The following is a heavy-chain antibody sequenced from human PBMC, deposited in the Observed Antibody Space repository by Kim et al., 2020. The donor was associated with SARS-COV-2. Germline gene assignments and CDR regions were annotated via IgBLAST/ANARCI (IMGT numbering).Heavy chain of an antibody. CDR2: INAGNGNT. J-gene: IGHJ4*02. CDR1: GYTFTSYA. V-gene: IGHV1-3*01. Sequence: ASVKVSCKASGYTFTSYAMHWVRQAPGQRLEWMGWINAGNGNTKYSQKFQGRVTITRDTSASTAYMELSSLRSEDTAVYYCARDRTVTTYYFDYWGQGTLVTVSS. D-gene: IGHD4-17*01. CDR3: ARDRTVTTYYFDY.